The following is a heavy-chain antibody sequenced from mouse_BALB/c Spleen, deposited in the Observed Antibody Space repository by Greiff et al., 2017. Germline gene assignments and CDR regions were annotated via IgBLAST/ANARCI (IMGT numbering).Heavy chain of an antibody. CDR3: AREGYYWYFDV. J-gene: IGHJ1*01. CDR1: GYTFTSYV. V-gene: IGHV1-14*01. CDR2: INPYNDGT. D-gene: IGHD2-2*01. Sequence: EVQLQESGPELVKPGASVKMSCKASGYTFTSYVMHWVKQKPGQGLEWIGYINPYNDGTKYNEKFKGKATLTSDKSSSTAYLELSSLTSEDSAVYYCAREGYYWYFDVWGAGTTVTVSS.